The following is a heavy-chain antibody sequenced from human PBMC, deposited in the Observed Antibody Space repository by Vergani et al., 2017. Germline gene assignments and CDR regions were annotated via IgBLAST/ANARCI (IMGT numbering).Heavy chain of an antibody. V-gene: IGHV4-34*01. CDR1: GGSFSGYY. Sequence: QVQLQQWGAGLLKPSETLSLTCAVYGGSFSGYYWSWIRQPPGKGLEWIGEINHSGSTNYNPSLKSRVTISVDTSKNQFSLKLSSVTAADTAVYYCATRYCSGGSCYPSLNYWGQGTLVTVSS. CDR2: INHSGST. CDR3: ATRYCSGGSCYPSLNY. J-gene: IGHJ4*02. D-gene: IGHD2-15*01.